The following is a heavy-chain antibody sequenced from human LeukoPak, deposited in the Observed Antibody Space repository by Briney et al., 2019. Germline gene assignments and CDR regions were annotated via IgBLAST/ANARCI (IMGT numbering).Heavy chain of an antibody. J-gene: IGHJ4*02. Sequence: ASVKVSCKASGGTFSSYAISWVRQAPGQGLEWMGWINTNTGNPTHAQGFTGRFVFSLDTSVSTAYLQISSLKAEDTAVYYCARAVDTAMVPSTDYWGQGTLVTVSS. V-gene: IGHV7-4-1*02. D-gene: IGHD5-18*01. CDR3: ARAVDTAMVPSTDY. CDR2: INTNTGNP. CDR1: GGTFSSYA.